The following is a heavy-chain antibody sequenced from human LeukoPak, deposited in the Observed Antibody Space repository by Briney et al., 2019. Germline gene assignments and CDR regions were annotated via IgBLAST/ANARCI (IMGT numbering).Heavy chain of an antibody. J-gene: IGHJ4*02. CDR1: GYTFNNFG. CDR3: ARDQGYYYDSTGYVFDS. V-gene: IGHV1-18*01. Sequence: GASVKVSCKASGYTFNNFGITWVRQAPGQGLEWMAWINVYNGKTYFAQNFQGRVTMTTDTSTATAYMELRNLRSDDSAVYYCARDQGYYYDSTGYVFDSWGQGTLVTVSS. CDR2: INVYNGKT. D-gene: IGHD3-22*01.